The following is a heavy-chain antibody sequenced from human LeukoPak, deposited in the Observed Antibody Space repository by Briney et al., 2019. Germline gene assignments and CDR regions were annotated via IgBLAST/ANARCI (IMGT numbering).Heavy chain of an antibody. CDR3: ASFGYCSGGSCYSGRALFDY. CDR2: ISSSSSTI. CDR1: GFTFSSYS. J-gene: IGHJ4*02. Sequence: PGGSLRLSCAASGFTFSSYSMNWVRQAPGKGLEGVSYISSSSSTIYYADSVKGRFTISRDNAKNSLYLQMNSLRDEDTAVYYCASFGYCSGGSCYSGRALFDYWGQGTLVTVSS. D-gene: IGHD2-15*01. V-gene: IGHV3-48*02.